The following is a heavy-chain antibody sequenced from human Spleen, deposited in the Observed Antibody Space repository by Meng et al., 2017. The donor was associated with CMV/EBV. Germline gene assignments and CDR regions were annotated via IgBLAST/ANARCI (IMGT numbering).Heavy chain of an antibody. CDR3: ARDPPDYYDSSGFYDGY. J-gene: IGHJ4*02. D-gene: IGHD3-22*01. Sequence: GESLKISCAASGFTVSSNYLNWVRQAPGKGLEWVSVFYRGGDTNYADSVKGRFAISTDNSKNTLYLQMNSLRVEDTAVYYCARDPPDYYDSSGFYDGYWGQGMLVTVSS. CDR1: GFTVSSNY. V-gene: IGHV3-66*02. CDR2: FYRGGDT.